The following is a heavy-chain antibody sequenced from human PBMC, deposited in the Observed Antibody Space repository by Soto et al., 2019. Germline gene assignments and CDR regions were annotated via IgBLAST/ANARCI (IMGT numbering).Heavy chain of an antibody. CDR3: ARRYGYHDY. CDR1: GCTFTNCD. Sequence: SVQVSCKASGCTFTNCDINWVRQAPGQGLEWMGGIIPNIGTANYAQKFQGRVTITADESTSTAYMELSSLSSEDTAVYYCARRYGYHDYWGQGTLVTVSS. CDR2: IIPNIGTA. D-gene: IGHD5-12*01. V-gene: IGHV1-69*13. J-gene: IGHJ4*02.